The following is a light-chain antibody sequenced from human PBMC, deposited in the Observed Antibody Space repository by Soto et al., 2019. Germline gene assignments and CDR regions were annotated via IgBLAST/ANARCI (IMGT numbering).Light chain of an antibody. J-gene: IGKJ5*01. CDR3: QQSFSTPT. CDR1: QRINIY. Sequence: DIQMAHSPSSLSTSVGDGVTITCRASQRINIYLNLYRQKPGKAPELLIYSASNLQSGVPSRFSGSGSGTDFTLTISSLQPEDFAAYYCQQSFSTPTFGQGTRLEIK. CDR2: SAS. V-gene: IGKV1-39*01.